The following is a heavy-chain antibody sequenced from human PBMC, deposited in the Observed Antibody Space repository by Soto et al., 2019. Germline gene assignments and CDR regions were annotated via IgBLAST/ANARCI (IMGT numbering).Heavy chain of an antibody. CDR3: ARVGTRAYDSSGYYYVNLSNWFDP. CDR2: IYYNGGT. J-gene: IGHJ5*02. Sequence: QVQLLESGPGLVQPSETLSLTCTVSGGSVGSGYYYWTWIRQPPGKGLEWIGHIYYNGGTNYNPSLKSRVIISVDTSKNQFSLKLSSVTAADTAVYYCARVGTRAYDSSGYYYVNLSNWFDPWGQGTLVTVSS. V-gene: IGHV4-61*01. D-gene: IGHD3-22*01. CDR1: GGSVGSGYYY.